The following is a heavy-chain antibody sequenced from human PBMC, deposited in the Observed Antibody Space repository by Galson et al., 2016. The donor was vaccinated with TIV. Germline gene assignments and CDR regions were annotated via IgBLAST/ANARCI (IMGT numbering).Heavy chain of an antibody. CDR2: ISYDGRKK. J-gene: IGHJ4*02. CDR1: GFTFSDYA. D-gene: IGHD6-13*01. CDR3: AKEVVNSRRLDEIGAAATSFDF. Sequence: SLRLSCAASGFTFSDYAMNWVRQAPGRGLEWVALISYDGRKKYYADSLRGRVTISRDNSKKTLLLRMNSLSAEDTAVYYCAKEVVNSRRLDEIGAAATSFDFWGQGTLVTVSS. V-gene: IGHV3-30*18.